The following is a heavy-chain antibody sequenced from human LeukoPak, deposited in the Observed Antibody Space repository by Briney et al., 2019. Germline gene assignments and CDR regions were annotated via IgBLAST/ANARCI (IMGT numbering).Heavy chain of an antibody. CDR3: ARDSGYVTGFDY. CDR2: IYYSGST. J-gene: IGHJ4*02. CDR1: GGSISSYY. V-gene: IGHV4-59*12. Sequence: PSETLSLTCTVSGGSISSYYWSWIRQPPGKGLEWIGYIYYSGSTNYNPSLKSRVTISVDRSKNQFSLKLSSVTAADTAVYYCARDSGYVTGFDYWGQGTLVTVSS. D-gene: IGHD5-12*01.